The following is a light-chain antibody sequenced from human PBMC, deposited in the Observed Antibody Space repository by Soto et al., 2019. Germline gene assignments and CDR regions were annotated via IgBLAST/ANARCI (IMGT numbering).Light chain of an antibody. Sequence: DIVMTQSPDSLAVSLGEMATIKCKSGQSVLYSSNNKSHLACYQQKPGQPPQLLIYEVSNRFSGVPDRFSGSGSGTDFTLKISRVEAEDVGVYYCTQSLQFPITFGQGTRLEI. CDR3: TQSLQFPIT. CDR1: QSVLYSSNNKSH. J-gene: IGKJ5*01. V-gene: IGKV2D-29*01. CDR2: EVS.